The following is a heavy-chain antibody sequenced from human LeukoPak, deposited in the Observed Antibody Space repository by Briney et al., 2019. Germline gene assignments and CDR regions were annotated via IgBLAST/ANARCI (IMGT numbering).Heavy chain of an antibody. J-gene: IGHJ4*02. V-gene: IGHV1-8*01. CDR2: MNPNSGNT. D-gene: IGHD1-26*01. CDR3: ARVGGVGATVENFDH. Sequence: ASVKVSYKASGYTFTSYDINWVRQATGQGLEWMGWMNPNSGNTGYAQKFQDRVTMTRNTSISTAYMELSSLRSEDTAVYYCARVGGVGATVENFDHWGQGTLVTVSS. CDR1: GYTFTSYD.